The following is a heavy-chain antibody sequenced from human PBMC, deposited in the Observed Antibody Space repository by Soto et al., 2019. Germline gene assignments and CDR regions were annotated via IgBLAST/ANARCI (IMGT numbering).Heavy chain of an antibody. V-gene: IGHV3-11*01. D-gene: IGHD2-15*01. Sequence: GGSLRLSCVASGFTFSDYYMTWIRQAPGKGPEWVSYISSSGTGIYYADSMRGRFTISRDNAKNSLYLQMSSLRAEDTAVYYCAGAYSDAFDIWGQGTVVTVSS. CDR2: ISSSGTGI. CDR1: GFTFSDYY. J-gene: IGHJ3*02. CDR3: AGAYSDAFDI.